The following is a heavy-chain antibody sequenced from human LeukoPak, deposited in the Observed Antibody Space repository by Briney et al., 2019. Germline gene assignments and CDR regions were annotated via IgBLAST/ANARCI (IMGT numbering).Heavy chain of an antibody. J-gene: IGHJ4*02. D-gene: IGHD2-2*01. CDR3: ARDTTLVVPAATLDY. Sequence: GGSLRLSCAASGFTFSSYSMNWVRQAPGKGLEWVSSISSSSSYIYYADSVKGRFTISRDNAKNSLYLQMNSLRAEDTVVYYCARDTTLVVPAATLDYWGQGTLVTVSS. CDR1: GFTFSSYS. CDR2: ISSSSSYI. V-gene: IGHV3-21*01.